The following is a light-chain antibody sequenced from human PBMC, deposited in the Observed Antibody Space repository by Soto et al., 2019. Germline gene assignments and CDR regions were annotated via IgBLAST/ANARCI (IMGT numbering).Light chain of an antibody. Sequence: QSALTQPPSVSGSPGQSVSISCTGTSSDVGSNNRVSWYQQPPGTAPKLMIYGVSNRPSGVPDRLSGSKSGNPASLTISGLQAADEADYYCSSHTSSSTFVFGTGTKLTVL. CDR2: GVS. V-gene: IGLV2-18*02. CDR3: SSHTSSSTFV. J-gene: IGLJ1*01. CDR1: SSDVGSNNR.